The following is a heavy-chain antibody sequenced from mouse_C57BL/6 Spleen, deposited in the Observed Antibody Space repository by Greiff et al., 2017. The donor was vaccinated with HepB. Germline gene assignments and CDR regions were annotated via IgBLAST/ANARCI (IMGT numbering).Heavy chain of an antibody. V-gene: IGHV1-82*01. CDR1: GYAFSSSW. D-gene: IGHD1-1*02. J-gene: IGHJ1*03. Sequence: QVQLKESGPELVKPGASVKISCKASGYAFSSSWMNWVKQRPGKGLEWIGRIYPGDGDTNYNGKFKGKATLTADKSSSTAYMQLSSLTSEDSAVYFGARPVGSHWYFDVWGTWTTVTVSS. CDR3: ARPVGSHWYFDV. CDR2: IYPGDGDT.